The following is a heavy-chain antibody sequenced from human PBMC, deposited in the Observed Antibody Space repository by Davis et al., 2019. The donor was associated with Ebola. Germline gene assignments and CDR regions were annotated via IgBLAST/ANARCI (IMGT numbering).Heavy chain of an antibody. CDR1: GFTFSSYS. V-gene: IGHV3-21*01. D-gene: IGHD3-10*01. Sequence: ESLKISCAASGFTFSSYSMNWVRQAPGKGLEWVSSISSSSSYIYYADSVKGRFTISRDNAKNSLYLQMNSLRAEDTAVYYCAREPVLLWFGEFNYAFDIWGQGTMVTVSS. J-gene: IGHJ3*02. CDR2: ISSSSSYI. CDR3: AREPVLLWFGEFNYAFDI.